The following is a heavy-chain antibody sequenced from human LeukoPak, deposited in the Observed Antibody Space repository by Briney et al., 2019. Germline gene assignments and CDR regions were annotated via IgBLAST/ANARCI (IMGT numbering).Heavy chain of an antibody. J-gene: IGHJ4*02. CDR2: ISASGGTT. CDR3: AKDRKGYYYDSSGYYVDY. D-gene: IGHD3-22*01. CDR1: GFTFSSCA. V-gene: IGHV3-23*01. Sequence: PGGSLRLSCAASGFTFSSCAMSWVRQAPGKGLEWVSGISASGGTTYYADSVKGRFTISRDNSKNTLYLQMNSLRAEDTAVYYCAKDRKGYYYDSSGYYVDYWGQGTLVTVSS.